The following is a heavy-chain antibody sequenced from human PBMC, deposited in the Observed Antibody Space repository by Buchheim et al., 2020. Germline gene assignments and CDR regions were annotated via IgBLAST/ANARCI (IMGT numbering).Heavy chain of an antibody. CDR3: ARRQPSGSWFDP. CDR1: GFTVSSDS. V-gene: IGHV3-66*01. D-gene: IGHD3-22*01. J-gene: IGHJ5*02. Sequence: EVQLVESGGGLVQPGGSLRLSCAVSGFTVSSDSMSWVRQAPGKGLEWVSAIYGGGATYYTDSVKGRFNISRDRSKKTLYLQMNRLRVEDTAMYYCARRQPSGSWFDPWGQGTL. CDR2: IYGGGAT.